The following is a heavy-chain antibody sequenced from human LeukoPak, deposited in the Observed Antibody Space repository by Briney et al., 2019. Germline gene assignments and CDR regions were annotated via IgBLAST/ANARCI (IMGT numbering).Heavy chain of an antibody. CDR1: GGSISSGGYY. Sequence: SETLSLTCTVSGGSISSGGYYWSWIRQPPGKGLEWIGYIYHSGSTYYNPSLKSRVTISVDKSKNQFSLKLSSVTAADTAVYYCARVGDCSSTSCYIRNAFDIWGQGTMVTVSS. CDR3: ARVGDCSSTSCYIRNAFDI. J-gene: IGHJ3*02. V-gene: IGHV4-30-2*01. CDR2: IYHSGST. D-gene: IGHD2-2*02.